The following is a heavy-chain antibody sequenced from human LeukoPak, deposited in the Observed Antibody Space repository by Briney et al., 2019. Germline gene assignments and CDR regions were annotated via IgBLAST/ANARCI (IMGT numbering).Heavy chain of an antibody. CDR3: AKDLVVVPAAIDAFDI. Sequence: PGGFLRLSCAASGFTFSSYAMSWVRQAPGKGLEWVSAISGSGGSTYYADSVKGRFTISRDNSKNTLYLQMNSLRAEDTAVYYCAKDLVVVPAAIDAFDIWGQGTMVTVSS. V-gene: IGHV3-23*01. D-gene: IGHD2-2*01. CDR2: ISGSGGST. CDR1: GFTFSSYA. J-gene: IGHJ3*02.